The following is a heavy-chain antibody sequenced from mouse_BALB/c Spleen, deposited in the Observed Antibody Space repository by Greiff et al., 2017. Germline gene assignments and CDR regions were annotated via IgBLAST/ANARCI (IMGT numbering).Heavy chain of an antibody. CDR2: IHPSDSDT. D-gene: IGHD2-13*01. V-gene: IGHV1-74*01. J-gene: IGHJ2*01. Sequence: VQLQQPGAELVRPGASVKLSCKASGYSFTSYWMNWVKQRPGPGLEWIGMIHPSDSDTRLNQKFKDKATLTVDKSSSTAYMQLSSPTSEDSAVYYCARGGYGEGYYFDYWGQGTTLTVSA. CDR3: ARGGYGEGYYFDY. CDR1: GYSFTSYW.